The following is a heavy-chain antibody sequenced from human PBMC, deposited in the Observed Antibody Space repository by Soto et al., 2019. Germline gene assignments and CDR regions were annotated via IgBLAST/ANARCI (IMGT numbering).Heavy chain of an antibody. D-gene: IGHD3-9*01. J-gene: IGHJ6*03. CDR3: ASASFYDILTSPPLYYYVDV. Sequence: EVQLVESGGGLVKPGGSLRLSCAASGFTFSSYSMNWVRQAPGKGLEWVSSISSSSSYIYYAYSVKGRFTISRDNAKNSLYLQMNSLIAEDKAVYYCASASFYDILTSPPLYYYVDVWGKGTTVTVSS. CDR2: ISSSSSYI. CDR1: GFTFSSYS. V-gene: IGHV3-21*01.